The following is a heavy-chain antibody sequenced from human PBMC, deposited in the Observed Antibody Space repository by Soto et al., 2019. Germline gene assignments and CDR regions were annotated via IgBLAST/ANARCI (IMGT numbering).Heavy chain of an antibody. CDR2: ISAYNGNT. Sequence: VASVKVSFKASGYTFTSYGISWVRQAPGQGLEWMGWISAYNGNTNYAQKLQGRVTMTTDTSTSTAYMELRSLRSDDTAVYYCARGGAAAARAYYYYYGMDVWGQGTTVTVSS. V-gene: IGHV1-18*04. J-gene: IGHJ6*02. CDR3: ARGGAAAARAYYYYYGMDV. CDR1: GYTFTSYG. D-gene: IGHD6-13*01.